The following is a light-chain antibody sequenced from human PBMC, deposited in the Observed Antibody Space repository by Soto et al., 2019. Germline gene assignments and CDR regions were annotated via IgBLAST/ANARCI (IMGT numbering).Light chain of an antibody. CDR2: VAS. J-gene: IGKJ1*01. Sequence: DIQMTQSPSSLSASVGDRVTITCRASQSIGRFLNWHQQKPGKAPNVLINVASTLRSGVPSRFSGSGSGTEFTLTISSLQPDDFATYYCQQYNSYWTFGQGTKLDIK. CDR3: QQYNSYWT. CDR1: QSIGRF. V-gene: IGKV1-5*01.